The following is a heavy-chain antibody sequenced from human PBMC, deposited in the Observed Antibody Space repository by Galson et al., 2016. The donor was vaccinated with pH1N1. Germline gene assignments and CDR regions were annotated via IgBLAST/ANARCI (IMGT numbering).Heavy chain of an antibody. CDR3: VRGVGIAAAA. CDR2: IKQDGSEK. J-gene: IGHJ5*02. V-gene: IGHV3-7*01. Sequence: SLRLSCAASGFTFSSYWMNWVRQAPGKGLEWVANIKQDGSEKYYVDSVKGRFTISRDNAKNSLYLQMNSLRAEATAVYYCVRGVGIAAAAWGQGTLVTVSS. D-gene: IGHD6-13*01. CDR1: GFTFSSYW.